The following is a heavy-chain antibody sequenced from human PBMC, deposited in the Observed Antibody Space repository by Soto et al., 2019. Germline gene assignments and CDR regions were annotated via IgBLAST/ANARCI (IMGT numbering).Heavy chain of an antibody. CDR2: ISGIGSST. CDR3: AKSDYVDYGHRRLFDN. Sequence: EVQLLESGGGLVQPGGSLRLSCAASGFTFSGYAINWVRQAPGKGLEWVSIISGIGSSTNYADSVKGRFTISRDNSRDKVHLQMNSLRAEDAAVYYCAKSDYVDYGHRRLFDNWGQGTLVTVSS. D-gene: IGHD4-17*01. CDR1: GFTFSGYA. J-gene: IGHJ4*02. V-gene: IGHV3-23*01.